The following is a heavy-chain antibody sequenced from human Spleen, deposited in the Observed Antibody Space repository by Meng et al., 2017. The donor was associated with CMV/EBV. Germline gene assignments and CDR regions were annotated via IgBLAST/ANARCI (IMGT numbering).Heavy chain of an antibody. CDR2: IWHDGNAK. CDR1: GFTFSDYG. V-gene: IGHV3-33*01. Sequence: GGSLRLSCAASGFTFSDYGMHWVRQAPGRGLEWLAVIWHDGNAKYYADSVKGRFIISRDNAENSLYLQMNSLRAEDTAVYHCTREAGMDVWGQGTTVTVSS. J-gene: IGHJ6*02. CDR3: TREAGMDV.